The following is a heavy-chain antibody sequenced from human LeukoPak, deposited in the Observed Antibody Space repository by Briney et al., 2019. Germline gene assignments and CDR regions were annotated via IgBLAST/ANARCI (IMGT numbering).Heavy chain of an antibody. CDR2: IDFGGAT. CDR3: AKESRRDGYLIES. J-gene: IGHJ4*02. Sequence: SETLSLTCTVSGGSLSHDFWTWIRRPPGKGLEWLASIDFGGATTNNPSLKSRVTMSADTSKNQFSLRLRSVTAADTAVYYCAKESRRDGYLIESWGQGTLVTVSS. D-gene: IGHD5-24*01. V-gene: IGHV4-59*01. CDR1: GGSLSHDF.